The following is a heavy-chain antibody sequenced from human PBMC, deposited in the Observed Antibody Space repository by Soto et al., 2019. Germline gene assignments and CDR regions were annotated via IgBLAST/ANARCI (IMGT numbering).Heavy chain of an antibody. CDR1: GFSLSDHF. CDR3: ASIRGVMGY. J-gene: IGHJ4*02. D-gene: IGHD3-10*01. CDR2: TKNKAYSYTT. V-gene: IGHV3-72*01. Sequence: EVQLVESGGGLVQPGGSLRLSCAASGFSLSDHFIDWVRQAPGKGLDWVGRTKNKAYSYTTEYAASVKGRSTISRDDPEHAVYLQMNSPTSGVTAVYSCASIRGVMGYWGQGTLVIVSS.